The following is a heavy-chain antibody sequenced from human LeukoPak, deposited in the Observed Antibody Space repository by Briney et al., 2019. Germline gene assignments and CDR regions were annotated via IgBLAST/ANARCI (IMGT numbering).Heavy chain of an antibody. CDR2: IIPIFGTA. Sequence: RASVKVSCKASGGTFSSYAISWVRQAPGQGLEWMGGIIPIFGTANYAQKFQGRATITTDESTSTAYMELSSLRSEDTAVYYCAISPTYYDFWSGNYYYYMDVWGKGTTVTVSS. CDR3: AISPTYYDFWSGNYYYYMDV. D-gene: IGHD3-3*01. CDR1: GGTFSSYA. V-gene: IGHV1-69*05. J-gene: IGHJ6*03.